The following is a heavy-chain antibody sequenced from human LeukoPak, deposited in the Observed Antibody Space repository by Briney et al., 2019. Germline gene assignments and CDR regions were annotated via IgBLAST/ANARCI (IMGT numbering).Heavy chain of an antibody. Sequence: PSETLSLTCAVYGGSFSGYYWSWIRQPPGKGLEWIGETNHSGSTNYNPSLKSRVTISVDTSKNQFSLKLSSVTAADTAVYYCARGCWGAYCGGDLDDAFDIWGQGTMVTVSS. CDR1: GGSFSGYY. V-gene: IGHV4-34*01. D-gene: IGHD2-21*02. J-gene: IGHJ3*02. CDR2: TNHSGST. CDR3: ARGCWGAYCGGDLDDAFDI.